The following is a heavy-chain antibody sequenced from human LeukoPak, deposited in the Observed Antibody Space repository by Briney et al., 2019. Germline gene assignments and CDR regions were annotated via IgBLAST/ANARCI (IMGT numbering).Heavy chain of an antibody. Sequence: SETLSLTCTVSGGSISSYYWSWIRQPPGKGLEWIGYIYYSGSTNYNPSLKSRVTISVDTSKNQFSLKLSSVTAADTAVYYCAMAPRTFWSGYFGMDVRGQGTTVTVSS. V-gene: IGHV4-59*01. CDR1: GGSISSYY. J-gene: IGHJ6*02. D-gene: IGHD3-3*01. CDR2: IYYSGST. CDR3: AMAPRTFWSGYFGMDV.